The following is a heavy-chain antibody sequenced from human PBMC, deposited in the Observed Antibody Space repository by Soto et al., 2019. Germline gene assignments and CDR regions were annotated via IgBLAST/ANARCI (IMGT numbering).Heavy chain of an antibody. V-gene: IGHV1-69*01. CDR3: AKEAGDH. D-gene: IGHD3-10*01. J-gene: IGHJ4*02. CDR1: GGTFNTYA. Sequence: QMQLVQSGAEVKERGSSVKISCKPSGGTFNTYALTWVRQAPGQGREWIGGIIPIFGIKNVAHRFQGRVTLTSAESLTTAYREMTSLRSVSTAVYDCAKEAGDHWGKGTQVSVSS. CDR2: IIPIFGIK.